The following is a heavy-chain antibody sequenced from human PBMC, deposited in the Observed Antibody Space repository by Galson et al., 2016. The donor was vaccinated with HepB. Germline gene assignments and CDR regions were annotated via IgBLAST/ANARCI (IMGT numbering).Heavy chain of an antibody. CDR3: ARSGEPS. Sequence: SVKVSCKASGYPFDTHYIHWVRQAPGQGLEWMGIIHPSVGRTSYSQVFQGRVTMTRDTSTTTVYLELSSLRAEDTAVYYCARSGEPSWGQGTLVTVSS. V-gene: IGHV1-46*02. CDR2: IHPSVGRT. CDR1: GYPFDTHY. D-gene: IGHD4-17*01. J-gene: IGHJ5*02.